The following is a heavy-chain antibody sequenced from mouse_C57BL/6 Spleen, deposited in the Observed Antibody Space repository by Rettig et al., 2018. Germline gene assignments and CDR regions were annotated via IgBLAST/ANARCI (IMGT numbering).Heavy chain of an antibody. V-gene: IGHV1-4*01. Sequence: YTKYNQKFKDKATLTADKSSSTAYMQLSSLTSEDSAVYYCARYLHGSYYAMDYWGQGTSVTVSS. CDR2: YT. D-gene: IGHD1-1*01. J-gene: IGHJ4*01. CDR3: ARYLHGSYYAMDY.